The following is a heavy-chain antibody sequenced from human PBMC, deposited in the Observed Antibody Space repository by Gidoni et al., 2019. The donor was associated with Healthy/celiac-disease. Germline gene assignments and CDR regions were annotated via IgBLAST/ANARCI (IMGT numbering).Heavy chain of an antibody. J-gene: IGHJ4*02. CDR1: GGPISSSGYY. Sequence: QLQLQESGPGLVTPSETLSLTCTVSGGPISSSGYYWGWIRQPPGKGLEWIGSIYYSGRTYYNPSLKSRVTISVDTSKNQFSLKLSSVTAADTAVYYCARHPAPMVQGLYYFDYWGQGTLVTVSS. V-gene: IGHV4-39*01. D-gene: IGHD3-10*01. CDR3: ARHPAPMVQGLYYFDY. CDR2: IYYSGRT.